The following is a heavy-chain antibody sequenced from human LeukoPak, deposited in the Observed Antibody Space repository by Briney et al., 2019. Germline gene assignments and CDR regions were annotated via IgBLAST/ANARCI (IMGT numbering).Heavy chain of an antibody. CDR1: GGSPSGHY. J-gene: IGHJ6*02. D-gene: IGHD3-10*01. CDR2: VNDWGST. Sequence: PSETLSLTCAVYGGSPSGHYWNWYRQPPGKGLEWIGEVNDWGSTNYNPSLKSRVTISVDTSKDQFSLKLSSVTAADTAVYFCASRLGGITMVRGSYGMDVWGQGTTVTVSS. CDR3: ASRLGGITMVRGSYGMDV. V-gene: IGHV4-34*01.